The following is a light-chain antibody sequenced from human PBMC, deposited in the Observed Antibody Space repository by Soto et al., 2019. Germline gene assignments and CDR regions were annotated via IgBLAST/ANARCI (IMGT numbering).Light chain of an antibody. Sequence: EIVMTQSPATLSVSPGERATLSCRASQSVSSNLAWSQQKPGQAPRLLIYGASTRATGIPARFSGSGSGTEFTLTISSLQSEDFAVYYCQQYNNWPPGFTFGPGTKVDIK. J-gene: IGKJ3*01. CDR2: GAS. V-gene: IGKV3-15*01. CDR3: QQYNNWPPGFT. CDR1: QSVSSN.